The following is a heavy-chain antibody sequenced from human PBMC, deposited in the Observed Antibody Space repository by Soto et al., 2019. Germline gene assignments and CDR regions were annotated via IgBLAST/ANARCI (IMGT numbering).Heavy chain of an antibody. D-gene: IGHD5-18*01. CDR3: AHIDTAMVDAYYFDY. CDR1: GFSLSTSGVG. CDR2: IYWNDDK. V-gene: IGHV2-5*01. Sequence: QITLKESGPTQVKPTQTLTLTCTFSGFSLSTSGVGVGWIRQPPGKPLEWLALIYWNDDKRYSPSLKSRLTITKDTSKNQVVLTMTNMDPVDTATYYCAHIDTAMVDAYYFDYWGQGTLVTVSS. J-gene: IGHJ4*02.